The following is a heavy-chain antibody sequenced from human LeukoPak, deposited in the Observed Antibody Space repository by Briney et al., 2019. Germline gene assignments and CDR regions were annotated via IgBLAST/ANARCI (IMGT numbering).Heavy chain of an antibody. CDR1: GFTFSSYG. D-gene: IGHD6-19*01. J-gene: IGHJ4*02. Sequence: GRSLRLSCAASGFTFSSYGMHWVRQAPGKGLEWVAVIWYDGSNKYYADSVKGRFTISRDNSKNTLYLQMNSLRAEDTAGYYCANDGGQWRVGEFYYWGQGTLVTVSS. CDR3: ANDGGQWRVGEFYY. CDR2: IWYDGSNK. V-gene: IGHV3-33*06.